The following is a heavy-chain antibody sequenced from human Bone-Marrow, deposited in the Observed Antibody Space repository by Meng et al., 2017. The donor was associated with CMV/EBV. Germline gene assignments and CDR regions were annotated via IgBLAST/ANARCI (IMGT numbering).Heavy chain of an antibody. V-gene: IGHV3-66*02. J-gene: IGHJ4*02. CDR1: GFTFSSYA. CDR3: AREFVNYGGNSFDY. Sequence: GGSLRLSCAASGFTFSSYAMSWVRQAPGKGLEWVSVIYSGGSTYYADSVKGRFTISRDNSKNTLYLQMNSLRAEDTAVYYCAREFVNYGGNSFDYWGQGTLVTVS. CDR2: IYSGGST. D-gene: IGHD4-23*01.